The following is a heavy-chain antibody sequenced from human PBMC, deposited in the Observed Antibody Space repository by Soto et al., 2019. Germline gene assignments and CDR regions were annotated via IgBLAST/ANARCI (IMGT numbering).Heavy chain of an antibody. CDR1: GLSITDSEMG. Sequence: QVTLKESGPVLVKPTETLTLRCTVSGLSITDSEMGVSWIRQPPGQPLEWLAHIDSSGEKSYRTFLKSRLDISKDNSKSQIVLTMTNMDPADTATYYCARRHLAVAVSPWFDPWGQGIPVTVSS. V-gene: IGHV2-26*01. CDR2: IDSSGEK. J-gene: IGHJ5*02. CDR3: ARRHLAVAVSPWFDP. D-gene: IGHD6-19*01.